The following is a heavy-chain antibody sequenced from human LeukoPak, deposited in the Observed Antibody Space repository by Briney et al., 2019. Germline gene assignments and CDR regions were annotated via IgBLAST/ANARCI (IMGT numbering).Heavy chain of an antibody. D-gene: IGHD3-10*01. CDR1: GGSINSGGYS. V-gene: IGHV4-30-2*01. CDR3: ARGIQSMLYYGSGSYYNVGWFDP. Sequence: SQTLSLTCAVSGGSINSGGYSWSWIRQPPGKGLEWIGYIYHSGSTYYNPSLKSRVTISVDRSKNQFSLKLSSVTAADTAVYYCARGIQSMLYYGSGSYYNVGWFDPWGQGTLVTVSS. J-gene: IGHJ5*02. CDR2: IYHSGST.